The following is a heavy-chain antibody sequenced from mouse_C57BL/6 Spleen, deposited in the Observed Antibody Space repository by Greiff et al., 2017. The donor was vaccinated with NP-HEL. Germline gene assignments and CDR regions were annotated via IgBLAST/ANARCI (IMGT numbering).Heavy chain of an antibody. CDR1: GYSITSGYY. J-gene: IGHJ3*01. CDR2: ISYDGSN. CDR3: ARGRNPPAD. Sequence: EVQLQESGPGLVKPSQSLSLTCSVTGYSITSGYYWNWIRQFPGNKLEWMGYISYDGSNNYNPSLKNRISITRDTSKNQFFLKLNSGTTEDTATYYCARGRNPPADWGQGTLVTVSA. V-gene: IGHV3-6*01.